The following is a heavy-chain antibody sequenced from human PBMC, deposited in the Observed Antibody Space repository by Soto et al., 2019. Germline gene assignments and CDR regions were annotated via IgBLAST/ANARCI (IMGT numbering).Heavy chain of an antibody. Sequence: EVQLVESGGGLVRPGGSLRLSCAASGFTFSYYWMHWVRQAPGKGLVWVSPIHSDGSSTTYADFVKGRFIISRDNARNTVDLRMNSVRVEDTAVYYCARGDRGAFDLWGQGTVVTVSS. J-gene: IGHJ3*01. D-gene: IGHD1-26*01. CDR3: ARGDRGAFDL. V-gene: IGHV3-74*01. CDR1: GFTFSYYW. CDR2: IHSDGSST.